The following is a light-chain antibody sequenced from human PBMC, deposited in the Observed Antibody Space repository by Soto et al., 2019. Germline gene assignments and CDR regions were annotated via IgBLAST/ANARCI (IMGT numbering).Light chain of an antibody. CDR3: ISYTSSSTSYV. CDR2: DVS. V-gene: IGLV2-14*01. CDR1: SSDVGGYNY. Sequence: QSALTQPASVSGSPGQSITISCTGTSSDVGGYNYVSWYQQHPGKAPKLMIYDVSNRPSGVSNRFSGSKSGNTASLTISGLPAEDEADYYCISYTSSSTSYVFGTGTKVTVL. J-gene: IGLJ1*01.